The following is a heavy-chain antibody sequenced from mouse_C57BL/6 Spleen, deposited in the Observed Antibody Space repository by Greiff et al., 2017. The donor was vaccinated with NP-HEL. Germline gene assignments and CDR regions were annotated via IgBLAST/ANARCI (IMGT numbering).Heavy chain of an antibody. Sequence: DVKLVESGGGLVKPGGSLKLSCAASGFTFSDYGMHWVRQAPEKGLEWVAYISSGSSTIYYADTVKGRFTISRDNAKNTLFLQMTSLRSEDTAMYYCARSHYYGSSHWYFDVWGTGTTVTVSS. D-gene: IGHD1-1*01. CDR1: GFTFSDYG. J-gene: IGHJ1*03. V-gene: IGHV5-17*01. CDR3: ARSHYYGSSHWYFDV. CDR2: ISSGSSTI.